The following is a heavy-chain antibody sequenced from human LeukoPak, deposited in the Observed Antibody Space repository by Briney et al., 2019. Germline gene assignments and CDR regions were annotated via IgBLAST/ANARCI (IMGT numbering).Heavy chain of an antibody. D-gene: IGHD3-10*01. V-gene: IGHV1-8*03. Sequence: ASVNVSCKASGYTFTSYDINWVRQATGQGLEWMGWMNPNSGNTGYAQKFQGRVTITRNTSISTAYMELSSLRSEDTAVYYCAKELRLWFGEIFFYYYYMDVWGKGTTVTISS. CDR3: AKELRLWFGEIFFYYYYMDV. CDR2: MNPNSGNT. CDR1: GYTFTSYD. J-gene: IGHJ6*03.